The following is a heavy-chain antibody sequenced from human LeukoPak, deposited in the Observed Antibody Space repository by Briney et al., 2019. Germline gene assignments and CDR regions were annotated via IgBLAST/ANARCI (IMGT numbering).Heavy chain of an antibody. J-gene: IGHJ4*02. D-gene: IGHD6-13*01. CDR2: IYSSGST. CDR1: GGSISSGSYY. V-gene: IGHV4-61*02. Sequence: SQTLSLTCTVSGGSISSGSYYWSWIRQPAGKGLEWIGRIYSSGSTNYNPSLKSRVTVSVDMSKNQFSLKLSSVTAADTAVYYCARAIAAAGYYYFDYWGQGTLVTVSS. CDR3: ARAIAAAGYYYFDY.